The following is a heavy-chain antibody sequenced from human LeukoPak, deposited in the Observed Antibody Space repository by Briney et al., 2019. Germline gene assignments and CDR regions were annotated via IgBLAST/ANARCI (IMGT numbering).Heavy chain of an antibody. CDR1: GGSISSYY. Sequence: SETLSLTCTVSGGSISSYYWSWIRQPPGKGLAWIGYIYYSGSTNYNPSLKSRVTISVDTSKNQFSLKLTSVTAADTAVYYCARTTEGGYTYGYFYYYYMDVWGKGTTVTISS. CDR3: ARTTEGGYTYGYFYYYYMDV. V-gene: IGHV4-59*01. J-gene: IGHJ6*03. D-gene: IGHD5-18*01. CDR2: IYYSGST.